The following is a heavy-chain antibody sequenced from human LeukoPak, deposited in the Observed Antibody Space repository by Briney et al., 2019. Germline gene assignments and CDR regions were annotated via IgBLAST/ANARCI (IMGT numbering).Heavy chain of an antibody. J-gene: IGHJ4*02. D-gene: IGHD1-26*01. CDR1: GGSIRSYY. CDR3: ARQGYTASYYFLDF. Sequence: SETLSLTCDVSGGSIRSYYWGWVRQPAGKGLEWIGRIYTIWTTNSNPSLKSRLTMSVDTSKNQFSLKLTSVTAADTAVYFCARQGYTASYYFLDFWSQGTLVTVSS. CDR2: IYTIWTT. V-gene: IGHV4-4*07.